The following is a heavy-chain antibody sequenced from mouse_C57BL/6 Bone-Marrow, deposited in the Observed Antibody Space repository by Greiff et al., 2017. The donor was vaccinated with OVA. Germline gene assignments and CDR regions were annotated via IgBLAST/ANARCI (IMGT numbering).Heavy chain of an antibody. V-gene: IGHV14-2*01. D-gene: IGHD1-1*01. CDR1: GFNIKDYY. J-gene: IGHJ4*01. Sequence: VQLQQSGAELVKPGASVKLSCTASGFNIKDYYMHWVKQRTEQGLEWIGRIDPEDGENKYAPKFQGKATITADTSSNTAYLQLSSLTSEDTAVYYCASITTVVRDAMDYWGQGTSVTVSA. CDR2: IDPEDGEN. CDR3: ASITTVVRDAMDY.